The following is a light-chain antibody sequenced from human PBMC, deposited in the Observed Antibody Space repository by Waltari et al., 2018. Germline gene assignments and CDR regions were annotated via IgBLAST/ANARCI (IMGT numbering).Light chain of an antibody. Sequence: SYVLTQPPSVSVAPGKTARITFGGNNIGSKSVHWYQLKPGQAPVLVISDDTDRPSGIPERFSGSNSGNTATLTISRVEAGDEADYYCQVWDSLVIFGGGTKLTVL. CDR3: QVWDSLVI. J-gene: IGLJ2*01. CDR1: NIGSKS. V-gene: IGLV3-21*04. CDR2: DDT.